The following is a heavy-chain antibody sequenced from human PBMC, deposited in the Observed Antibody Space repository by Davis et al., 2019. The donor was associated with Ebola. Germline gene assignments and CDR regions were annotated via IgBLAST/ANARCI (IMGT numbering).Heavy chain of an antibody. Sequence: ASVKVSCKASGYTFTSYGISWVRQAPGQGLEWMGWISAYNGNTNYAQKLQGRVTMTTDTSTSTAYMELRSLRSDDTAVYYCARDERGYRYGYGYYYGMDVWGQGTTVTVSS. D-gene: IGHD5-18*01. CDR2: ISAYNGNT. J-gene: IGHJ6*02. CDR3: ARDERGYRYGYGYYYGMDV. V-gene: IGHV1-18*01. CDR1: GYTFTSYG.